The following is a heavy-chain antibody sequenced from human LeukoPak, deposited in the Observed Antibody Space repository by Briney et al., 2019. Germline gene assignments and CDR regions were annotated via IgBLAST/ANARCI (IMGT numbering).Heavy chain of an antibody. CDR2: IYTSGRT. V-gene: IGHV4-61*02. CDR1: GGSVSSGTYY. Sequence: SQTLSLTCTVSGGSVSSGTYYWNWIRQPAEKGLEWIGRIYTSGRTNYNPSLKSRVTISVDTSKNQFSLKLTSVTAADTAVYYCASQTSTDDAFDIWGQGTMVTVSS. CDR3: ASQTSTDDAFDI. J-gene: IGHJ3*02. D-gene: IGHD1-1*01.